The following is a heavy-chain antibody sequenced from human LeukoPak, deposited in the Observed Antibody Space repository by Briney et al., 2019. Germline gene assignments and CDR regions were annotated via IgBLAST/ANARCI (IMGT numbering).Heavy chain of an antibody. V-gene: IGHV1-18*01. J-gene: IGHJ3*02. CDR1: GGTVSSYA. CDR2: ISAYNGNT. D-gene: IGHD3-3*01. Sequence: ASVKVSCKASGGTVSSYAISWVRQAPGQGLEWMGWISAYNGNTKYAQKLQGRVTMTTDTSTSTAYMELRSLRSDDTAVYYCARPGPYDFWSGIPNACDIWGQGTMVTVSS. CDR3: ARPGPYDFWSGIPNACDI.